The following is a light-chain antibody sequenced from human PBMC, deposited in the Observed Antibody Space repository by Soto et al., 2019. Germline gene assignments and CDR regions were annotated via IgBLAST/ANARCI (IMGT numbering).Light chain of an antibody. CDR2: GAS. J-gene: IGKJ1*01. CDR1: QIIYTN. Sequence: EIVMAQSPATLSLAPGERATLSCRARQIIYTNLAWYQQKPGQSPRLLIYGASTRATGIPARFSGSGCGTDFTLTISSLQSEDFAVYYCNQTAANPWTFAQGTKVDIK. CDR3: NQTAANPWT. V-gene: IGKV3-15*01.